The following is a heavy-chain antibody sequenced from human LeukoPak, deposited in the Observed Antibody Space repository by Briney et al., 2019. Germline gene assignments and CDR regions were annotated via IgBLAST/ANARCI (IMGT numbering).Heavy chain of an antibody. CDR3: ATFPQGY. D-gene: IGHD3-16*01. V-gene: IGHV4-59*01. Sequence: SETLSLTCTVSGDSISRYYWNWIRQPPGKGLEWIGYIQNSGSTTYNPPLKGRVTISLDTSKNQFSLTLSSVTGADTAVYYCATFPQGYWGQGTLVTVSS. CDR1: GDSISRYY. CDR2: IQNSGST. J-gene: IGHJ4*02.